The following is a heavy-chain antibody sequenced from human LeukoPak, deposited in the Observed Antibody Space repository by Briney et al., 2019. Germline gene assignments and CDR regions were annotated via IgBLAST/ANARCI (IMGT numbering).Heavy chain of an antibody. CDR2: ISSSGSTI. V-gene: IGHV3-48*03. CDR1: GFTFSSYE. CDR3: ARDIYYGMDV. Sequence: RPGGSLRLSCAASGFTFSSYEMNWVRQAPGKGLEWVSYISSSGSTIYYADSVKGRFTISRDNAKNSLYLQMNSLRAEDTAVYYCARDIYYGMDVWGQGTTVTVSS. J-gene: IGHJ6*02.